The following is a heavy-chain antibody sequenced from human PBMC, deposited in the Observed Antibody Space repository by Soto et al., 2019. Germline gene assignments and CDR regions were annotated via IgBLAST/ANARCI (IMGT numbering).Heavy chain of an antibody. Sequence: GGSLRLSCAASGFTFSNAWMNWVRQAPGEGLEWVGRIKSKTDGGTTDYAAPVKGRFTISRDDSENTLYLQMNSLKTEDTAVYYCTTLGHYYDSSPLDVWGQGTTVTVSS. CDR3: TTLGHYYDSSPLDV. CDR2: IKSKTDGGTT. J-gene: IGHJ6*02. V-gene: IGHV3-15*07. D-gene: IGHD3-22*01. CDR1: GFTFSNAW.